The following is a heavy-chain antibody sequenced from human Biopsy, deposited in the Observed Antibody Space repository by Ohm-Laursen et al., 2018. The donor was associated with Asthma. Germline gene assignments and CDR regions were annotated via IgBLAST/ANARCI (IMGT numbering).Heavy chain of an antibody. CDR3: ARHPYNFGGFDY. V-gene: IGHV1-18*04. J-gene: IGHJ4*02. Sequence: SVKVSCKASGYTFRSYGVSWVRQAPGQGLEWMGWISPFTGDTHFGQKFQGRVTMTTDTSTDTAYMELRSLRSDDTAVYYCARHPYNFGGFDYWGQGSLVLVS. D-gene: IGHD5-24*01. CDR2: ISPFTGDT. CDR1: GYTFRSYG.